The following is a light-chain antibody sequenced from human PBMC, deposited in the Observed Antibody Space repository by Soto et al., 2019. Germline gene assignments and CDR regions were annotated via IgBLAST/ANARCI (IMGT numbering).Light chain of an antibody. J-gene: IGKJ4*01. CDR3: QQYNSYSPLT. Sequence: EIVMTQSPATLSVSPGERATLSCRASQSVSSNLAWYQQKPGQAPRLLIYGASTRATGIPARFSGSGSGTEFTLTISFLQPDDFATYYCQQYNSYSPLTFGGGTKV. CDR2: GAS. V-gene: IGKV3-15*01. CDR1: QSVSSN.